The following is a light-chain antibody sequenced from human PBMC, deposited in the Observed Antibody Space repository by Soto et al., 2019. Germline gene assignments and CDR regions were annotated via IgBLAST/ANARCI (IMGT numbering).Light chain of an antibody. CDR3: AAWDDSLNGVV. V-gene: IGLV1-36*01. Sequence: QSVLTQPPSVSEAPRQRVTISCSGSSSNIGNNAVNWYQRLPGKAPKLLIYYDDLLPSGVSDRFSGSKSGTSASLANSGLQSEDEADYYCAAWDDSLNGVVFGGGTKLTV. J-gene: IGLJ2*01. CDR2: YDD. CDR1: SSNIGNNA.